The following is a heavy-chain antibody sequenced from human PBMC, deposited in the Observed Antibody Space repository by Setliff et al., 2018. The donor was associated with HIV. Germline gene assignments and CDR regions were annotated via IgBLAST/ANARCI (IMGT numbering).Heavy chain of an antibody. V-gene: IGHV3-23*01. D-gene: IGHD5-12*01. CDR2: ISGSDDNT. J-gene: IGHJ4*02. Sequence: GGSLRLSCAASGFTFSNYAMSWVRQAPGKGLEWVSTISGSDDNTYYADSVKGRFTISRDNSKNTLYLQMNSLRAEDTAVYYCARVGYSGWPLEDWGQGTLVTVSS. CDR3: ARVGYSGWPLED. CDR1: GFTFSNYA.